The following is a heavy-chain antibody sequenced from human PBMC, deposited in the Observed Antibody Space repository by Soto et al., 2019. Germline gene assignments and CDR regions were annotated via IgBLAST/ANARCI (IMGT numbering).Heavy chain of an antibody. Sequence: QVQLVESGGGVVQPGRSLRLSCAASGFTFSSYAMHWVRRAPGKGLEWVAVISYDGSNKYYADSVKGRFTISRDNSKNTLYLQMNSLRAEDTAVYYCARDQGERYDFWSGDFDYWGQGTLVTVSS. CDR2: ISYDGSNK. CDR3: ARDQGERYDFWSGDFDY. CDR1: GFTFSSYA. J-gene: IGHJ4*02. D-gene: IGHD3-3*01. V-gene: IGHV3-30-3*01.